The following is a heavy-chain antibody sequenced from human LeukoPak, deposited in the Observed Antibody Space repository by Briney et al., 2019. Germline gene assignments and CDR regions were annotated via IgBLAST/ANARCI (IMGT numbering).Heavy chain of an antibody. D-gene: IGHD5-12*01. J-gene: IGHJ4*02. CDR3: AKGRGYSGYQKVDY. CDR1: GFTFSSYG. V-gene: IGHV3-33*06. Sequence: GGSLRLSCAASGFTFSSYGMHWVRQAPGKGLEWVAVIWYDGSNKYYADSVKGRFTISRDSSKNTLYLQMNSLRAEDTAVYYCAKGRGYSGYQKVDYWGQGTLVTVSS. CDR2: IWYDGSNK.